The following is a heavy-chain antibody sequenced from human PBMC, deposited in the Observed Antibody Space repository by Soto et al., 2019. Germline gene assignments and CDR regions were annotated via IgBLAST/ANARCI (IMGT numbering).Heavy chain of an antibody. Sequence: QLQLQESGPGLVKPSGTLSLTCGVSGGSLSTPVWWSWVRLPPGKGLEWIGEVFHSGRANYNPSLQSRVTISLDMSTNQFSLRLSSVTAADTAVYYCARKAWTRLDYWGQGALVTVSS. V-gene: IGHV4-4*02. J-gene: IGHJ4*02. D-gene: IGHD1-1*01. CDR2: VFHSGRA. CDR3: ARKAWTRLDY. CDR1: GGSLSTPVW.